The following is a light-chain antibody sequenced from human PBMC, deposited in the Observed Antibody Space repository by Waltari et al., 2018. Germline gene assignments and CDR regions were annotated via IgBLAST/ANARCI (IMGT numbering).Light chain of an antibody. Sequence: QSDLTQPASVSGSPGQSLTIPCTGTSSDVGSYNLVSWYPQPPGKAPKLMIYEVSTRPSGVSNRFSGPKSGNTASPTISGLQAEDEADYYCCSYAGSSTFVFGGGTKLTVL. J-gene: IGLJ2*01. CDR1: SSDVGSYNL. CDR2: EVS. CDR3: CSYAGSSTFV. V-gene: IGLV2-23*02.